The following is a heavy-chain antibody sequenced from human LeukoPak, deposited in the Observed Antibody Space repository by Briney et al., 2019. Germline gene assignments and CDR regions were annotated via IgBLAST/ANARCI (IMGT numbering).Heavy chain of an antibody. CDR2: IYYSGST. Sequence: SETLSLTCTVSGGSISSSSYYWGWIRQPPGKGLEWIGSIYYSGSTYYNPSLKSRVIISVDTSKNQFSLKLSSVTAADTAVYCCARHDSPSGIAAAGGDYWGQGTLVTVSS. J-gene: IGHJ4*02. V-gene: IGHV4-39*01. CDR3: ARHDSPSGIAAAGGDY. CDR1: GGSISSSSYY. D-gene: IGHD6-13*01.